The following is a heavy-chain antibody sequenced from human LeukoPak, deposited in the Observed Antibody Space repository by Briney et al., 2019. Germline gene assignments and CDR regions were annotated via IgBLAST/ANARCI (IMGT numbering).Heavy chain of an antibody. J-gene: IGHJ6*02. D-gene: IGHD1-26*01. V-gene: IGHV1-3*01. CDR2: INAGNGNT. Sequence: ASVKVSCKASGYTFTSYAMHWVRQAPGQRLEWMGWINAGNGNTKYSQKFQGRVTITRDTSASTAYMELSSLRSEDTAVYYCAREQVGATGTWYYGMDVWGQGTTVTVSS. CDR3: AREQVGATGTWYYGMDV. CDR1: GYTFTSYA.